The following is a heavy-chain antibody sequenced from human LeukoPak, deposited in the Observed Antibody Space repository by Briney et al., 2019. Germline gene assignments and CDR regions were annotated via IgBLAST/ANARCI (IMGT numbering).Heavy chain of an antibody. D-gene: IGHD3-10*01. Sequence: GGSLRLSCEASGFSFSTYWMSWVRQAPGKGLEWVANIKQDGNEKYYMDSVKGRVTISRDNAKNSLYLQMNTLRAEDSAVYYCARYGSGSYAFDYWGQGTLVTVSS. CDR3: ARYGSGSYAFDY. CDR1: GFSFSTYW. CDR2: IKQDGNEK. V-gene: IGHV3-7*01. J-gene: IGHJ4*02.